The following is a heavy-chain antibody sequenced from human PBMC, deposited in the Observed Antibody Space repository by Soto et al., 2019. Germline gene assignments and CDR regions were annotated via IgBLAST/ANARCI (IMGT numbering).Heavy chain of an antibody. D-gene: IGHD4-4*01. J-gene: IGHJ4*02. CDR3: ARVSAPTRNYYFDY. V-gene: IGHV1-69*06. CDR1: GGTFSNYA. Sequence: QVQLVQSGAEVKRPGSSVKVSCQASGGTFSNYAISWVRQAPGQGLEWMGGIIPMFDTPSYAQKFQGRVTITADKFTNTAYMELSRLRSEGTAVFYCARVSAPTRNYYFDYWGQGTLVTVSS. CDR2: IIPMFDTP.